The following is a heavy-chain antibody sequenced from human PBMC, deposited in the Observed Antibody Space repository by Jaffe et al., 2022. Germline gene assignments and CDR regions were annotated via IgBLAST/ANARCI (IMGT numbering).Heavy chain of an antibody. J-gene: IGHJ3*02. CDR2: ISWNSGSI. CDR1: GFTFDDYA. V-gene: IGHV3-9*01. CDR3: AKDRRGLGTRPGAFDI. D-gene: IGHD3-10*01. Sequence: EVQLVESGGGLVQPGRSLRLSCAASGFTFDDYAMHWVRQAPGKGLEWVSGISWNSGSIGYADSVKGRFTISRDNAKNSLYLQMNSLRAEDTALYYCAKDRRGLGTRPGAFDIWGQGTMVTVSS.